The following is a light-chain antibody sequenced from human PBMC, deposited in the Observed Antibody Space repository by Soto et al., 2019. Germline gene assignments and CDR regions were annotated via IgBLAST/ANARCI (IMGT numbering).Light chain of an antibody. CDR1: QSISSW. CDR3: QQYNSYSHT. J-gene: IGKJ2*01. Sequence: DIQMTQSPSTLSASVGDRVTITCRASQSISSWLAWYQQKPGKAPKLLIYKASSLETGVQSRFSGSGSGTEFTLTISSLQPDDFATFYCQQYNSYSHTCGQGTKLEIK. V-gene: IGKV1-5*03. CDR2: KAS.